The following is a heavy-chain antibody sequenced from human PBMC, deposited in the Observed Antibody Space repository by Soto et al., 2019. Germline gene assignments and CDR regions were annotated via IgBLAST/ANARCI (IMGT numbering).Heavy chain of an antibody. CDR1: GFTFSNFG. Sequence: QVQLVESGGGVIQPGRSLRLSCAAPGFTFSNFGMHWVRQAPGRGREWVAVIAYAGSNKYYADSVKGRFTISRDNSKNTLYLQMNSLRAEDTALYYCAKVVLGQWLAPGDYWGQGTLVTVSS. V-gene: IGHV3-30*18. J-gene: IGHJ4*02. CDR3: AKVVLGQWLAPGDY. CDR2: IAYAGSNK. D-gene: IGHD6-19*01.